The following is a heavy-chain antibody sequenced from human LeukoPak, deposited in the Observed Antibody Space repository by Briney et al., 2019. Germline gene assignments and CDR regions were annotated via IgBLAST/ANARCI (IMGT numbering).Heavy chain of an antibody. Sequence: PSETLSLTCTVSGDSISGYYWSWVRQPPGKGLEWIGYIFHSGSTKYNPSLESRVTISIDTSKNQFSLRLSSVTAADTAVYYCATAPRSSGWFDYWGQGTLVTVSS. CDR3: ATAPRSSGWFDY. CDR1: GDSISGYY. V-gene: IGHV4-59*08. D-gene: IGHD6-19*01. J-gene: IGHJ4*02. CDR2: IFHSGST.